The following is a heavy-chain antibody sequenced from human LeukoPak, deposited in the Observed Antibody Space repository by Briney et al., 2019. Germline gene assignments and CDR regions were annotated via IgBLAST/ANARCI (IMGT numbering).Heavy chain of an antibody. CDR3: AKDLGLSVGATPFDY. D-gene: IGHD1-26*01. Sequence: PGGSLRLSCAASGFTFSSYAMSWVRQAPGKGLEWVSAISGSGGSTYYADSVKGRFTISRDNSKNTLYLQMNGLRAEDTAVYYCAKDLGLSVGATPFDYWGQGTLVTVSS. V-gene: IGHV3-23*01. J-gene: IGHJ4*02. CDR1: GFTFSSYA. CDR2: ISGSGGST.